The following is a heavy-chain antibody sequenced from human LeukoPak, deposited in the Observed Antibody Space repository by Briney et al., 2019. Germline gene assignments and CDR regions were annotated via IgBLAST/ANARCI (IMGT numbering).Heavy chain of an antibody. CDR2: VRSKANSYAT. CDR3: TGLKYYYYYMDV. V-gene: IGHV3-73*01. Sequence: PGGSLRLSCAASTFTFSGSAIHWVRQASGKGLEWVGRVRSKANSYATAYAASVKGRFTISRDDSKNTAYLQMNSLKTEDTAVYYCTGLKYYYYYMDVWGKGTTVTVSS. J-gene: IGHJ6*03. CDR1: TFTFSGSA.